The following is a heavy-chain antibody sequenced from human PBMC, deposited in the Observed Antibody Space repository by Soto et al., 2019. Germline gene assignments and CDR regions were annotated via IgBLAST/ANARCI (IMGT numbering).Heavy chain of an antibody. J-gene: IGHJ6*02. V-gene: IGHV5-10-1*01. D-gene: IGHD1-1*01. CDR3: AREYGTRDYYGMDV. Sequence: PGESLKISCKGSGYSFTSYWISWVRQMPWKGLEWMGRIDPSDSYTNYSPSFQGHVTISADKSISTAYLQWSSLKASDTAMYYCAREYGTRDYYGMDVWGQGTTVTVSS. CDR1: GYSFTSYW. CDR2: IDPSDSYT.